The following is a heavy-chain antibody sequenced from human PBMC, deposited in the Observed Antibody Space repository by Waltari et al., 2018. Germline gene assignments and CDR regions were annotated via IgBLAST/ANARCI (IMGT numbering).Heavy chain of an antibody. Sequence: HVQIVESGGAVVQPGRSLRLSCAASGFSFSASGMHWVRQAPGKGLDWLACRSFDGYNKFYVDSVQGRFTISRDNSKNLMYLEMRDLRSEDTATYYCAKETQSDGNAGLEFWGQGTVVTVSS. D-gene: IGHD1-1*01. CDR1: GFSFSASG. CDR3: AKETQSDGNAGLEF. J-gene: IGHJ4*02. CDR2: RSFDGYNK. V-gene: IGHV3-30*18.